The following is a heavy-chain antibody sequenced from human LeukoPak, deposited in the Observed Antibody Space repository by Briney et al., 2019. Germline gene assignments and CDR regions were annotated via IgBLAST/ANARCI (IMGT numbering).Heavy chain of an antibody. J-gene: IGHJ3*02. CDR1: GVSVSSSSYY. D-gene: IGHD6-13*01. CDR3: ARDQYSSSWYRAFDI. Sequence: PSETLSLTCTVSGVSVSSSSYYWDWIRQPPGKGLEWIGYIYYSGSTNYNPSLKSRVTISVDTSKNQFSLKLSSVTAADTAVYYCARDQYSSSWYRAFDIWGQGTMVTVSS. CDR2: IYYSGST. V-gene: IGHV4-61*01.